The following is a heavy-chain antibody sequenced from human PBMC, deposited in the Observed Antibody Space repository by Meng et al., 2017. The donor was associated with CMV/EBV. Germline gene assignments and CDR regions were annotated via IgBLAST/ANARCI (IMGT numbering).Heavy chain of an antibody. CDR3: ARGLREFYYYYGMDV. CDR1: GGSVSSGSYY. Sequence: SETLSLTCTVSGGSVSSGSYYWSWIRQPPGKGLEWIGYIYYSGSTNYNPSLKSRVTISVDTSKNQFSLKLSSVTAADTAVYYCARGLREFYYYYGMDVWGQGTTVTVSS. J-gene: IGHJ6*02. D-gene: IGHD3-10*01. V-gene: IGHV4-61*01. CDR2: IYYSGST.